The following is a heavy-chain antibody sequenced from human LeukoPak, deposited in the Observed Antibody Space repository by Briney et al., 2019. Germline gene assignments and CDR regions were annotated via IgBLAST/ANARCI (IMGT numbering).Heavy chain of an antibody. Sequence: GGSLRLSCAASGFTFSTYAMSWVRLAPGKGLEWVSGISGSGGSTYYADSVKGRFTSSRDNSNNTLYVQMNSLRVEDTAVYYCAKGGGISGSGGLAMDDWGQGTTVTVSS. V-gene: IGHV3-23*01. CDR2: ISGSGGST. D-gene: IGHD3-10*01. CDR1: GFTFSTYA. J-gene: IGHJ6*02. CDR3: AKGGGISGSGGLAMDD.